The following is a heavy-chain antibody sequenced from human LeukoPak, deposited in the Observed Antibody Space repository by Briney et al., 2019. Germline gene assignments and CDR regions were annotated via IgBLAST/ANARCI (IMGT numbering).Heavy chain of an antibody. V-gene: IGHV3-7*03. J-gene: IGHJ4*02. CDR2: IKQDGSEI. CDR1: GFTFSSYW. CDR3: ARDFWPQQLDY. D-gene: IGHD6-13*01. Sequence: GGSLRLSCAASGFTFSSYWMSWVRQAPGQGLEWVANIKQDGSEIYYVDSVKGRFTISRDNAKNSLYLQMNSLRAEDTAVYYCARDFWPQQLDYWGQGTLVTVSS.